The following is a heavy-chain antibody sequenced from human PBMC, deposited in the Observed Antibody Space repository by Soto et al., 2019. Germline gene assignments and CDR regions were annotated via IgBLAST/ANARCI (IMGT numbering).Heavy chain of an antibody. CDR3: ARYGSSTSNDAFDI. CDR1: GGSISSYY. CDR2: IYYSGST. Sequence: SETLSLTCTVSGGSISSYYWSWIRQPPGKGLEWIGYIYYSGSTNYNPSLKSRVTISVDTSKNQFSLKLSSVTAADTAVYYCARYGSSTSNDAFDIWGQGTTVTVSS. V-gene: IGHV4-59*08. J-gene: IGHJ3*02. D-gene: IGHD2-2*01.